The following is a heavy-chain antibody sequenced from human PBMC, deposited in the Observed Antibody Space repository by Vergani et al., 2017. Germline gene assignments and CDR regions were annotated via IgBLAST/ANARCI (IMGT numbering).Heavy chain of an antibody. J-gene: IGHJ4*02. D-gene: IGHD4-23*01. CDR3: AKDDKDYGGNSGGDY. V-gene: IGHV3-23*01. CDR1: GFTFSSYA. Sequence: EVQLLESGGGLVQPGGSLRLSCAASGFTFSSYAMSWVRQAPGKGLEWVSSISGSGGSTYYADSVKGRFTISRDNPKNTLYLQMNSLRAEDTAVYYCAKDDKDYGGNSGGDYWGQGTLVTVSS. CDR2: ISGSGGST.